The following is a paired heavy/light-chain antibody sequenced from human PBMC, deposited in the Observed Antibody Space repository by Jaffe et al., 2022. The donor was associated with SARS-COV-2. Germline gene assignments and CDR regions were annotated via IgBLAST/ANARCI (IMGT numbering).Light chain of an antibody. CDR1: QGISSA. CDR3: QQFNNFPYT. Sequence: AIQLTQSPSSLSASVGDRVTITCRASQGISSALAWYQQKPGKAPKLLIYDASNLESGVPSRFSGSGSGTDFTLTISSLQPEDFATYSCQQFNNFPYTFGQGTKLEIK. CDR2: DAS. V-gene: IGKV1D-13*01. J-gene: IGKJ2*01.
Heavy chain of an antibody. Sequence: EVQLVESGGGLVQPGGSLRLSCAASGFTFSNYSMNWVRQAPGKGLEWVSYISSSSSTKYYADSVRGRFTISRDNAKNSLFLQMNSLRAEDTAVYYCAREERYFDWLLRDHYYYYMDVWGRGTTVSVSS. V-gene: IGHV3-48*01. CDR3: AREERYFDWLLRDHYYYYMDV. CDR2: ISSSSSTK. CDR1: GFTFSNYS. D-gene: IGHD3-9*01. J-gene: IGHJ6*03.